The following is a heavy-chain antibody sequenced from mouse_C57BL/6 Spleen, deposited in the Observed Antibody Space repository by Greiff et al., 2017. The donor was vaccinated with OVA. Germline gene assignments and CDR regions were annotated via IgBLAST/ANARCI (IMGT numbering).Heavy chain of an antibody. CDR3: ARPVRYSNYFDY. CDR1: GFTFSDYG. J-gene: IGHJ2*01. V-gene: IGHV5-17*01. Sequence: EVKVVESGGGLVKPGGSLKLSCAASGFTFSDYGMHWVRQAPEKGLEWVAYISSGSSTIYYADTVKGRFTISRDNAKNTLFLQMTSLRSEDTAMYYCARPVRYSNYFDYWGQGTTLTVSS. CDR2: ISSGSSTI. D-gene: IGHD2-5*01.